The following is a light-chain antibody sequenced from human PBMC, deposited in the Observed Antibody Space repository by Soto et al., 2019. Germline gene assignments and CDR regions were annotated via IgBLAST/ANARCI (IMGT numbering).Light chain of an antibody. CDR3: QKYNSAPQT. J-gene: IGKJ1*01. CDR1: QVISNY. Sequence: DIQMTQSPSSLSASVGDRVTITCRASQVISNYLAWYQQKPGKVPKLLIYAASTLQSGVPCRFSGSGSGTDFTLTISSLQPEDVATYYCQKYNSAPQTFGQGTKVEIK. V-gene: IGKV1-27*01. CDR2: AAS.